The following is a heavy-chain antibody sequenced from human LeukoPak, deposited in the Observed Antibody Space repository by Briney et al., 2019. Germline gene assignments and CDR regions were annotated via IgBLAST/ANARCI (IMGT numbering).Heavy chain of an antibody. J-gene: IGHJ3*02. Sequence: GGSLRLSCAASGFTFSSYAMSWVRQAPGKGLEWVSAISGSGGSTYYADSVKGRFTISRDNSKNTLYLQMNSLRAEDTAVYYCAKDYYDSSGYSPPGAFDIWGQGTMVTVSS. V-gene: IGHV3-23*01. CDR3: AKDYYDSSGYSPPGAFDI. CDR2: ISGSGGST. CDR1: GFTFSSYA. D-gene: IGHD3-22*01.